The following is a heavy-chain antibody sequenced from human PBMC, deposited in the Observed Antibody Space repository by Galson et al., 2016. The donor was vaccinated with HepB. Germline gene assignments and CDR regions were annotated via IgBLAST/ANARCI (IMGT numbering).Heavy chain of an antibody. J-gene: IGHJ4*02. CDR2: IEQDGTDK. Sequence: SLRLSCAASGFTFSTHYMSWVRQAPGKGLEWVANIEQDGTDKCYVDSVKGRFTISRDNAKNSLFLQMNSLRAEDTAVYYCARSWGRGSQTYPLEHWGQGTLVTVSS. V-gene: IGHV3-7*01. CDR1: GFTFSTHY. D-gene: IGHD1-26*01. CDR3: ARSWGRGSQTYPLEH.